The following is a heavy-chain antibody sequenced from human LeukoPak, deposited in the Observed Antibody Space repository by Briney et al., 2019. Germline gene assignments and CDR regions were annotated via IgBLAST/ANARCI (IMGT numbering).Heavy chain of an antibody. D-gene: IGHD5-18*01. CDR1: GGSISSYY. Sequence: SETLSLTCTVSGGSISSYYWSWIRQPPGKGLEWIGYIYYSGSTNYNSSLKSRVTISVDTSNNQFSLKLNSVTAADTAVYFCAREGNPAMGDFDFWGQGTLVTVSS. V-gene: IGHV4-59*12. CDR2: IYYSGST. CDR3: AREGNPAMGDFDF. J-gene: IGHJ4*02.